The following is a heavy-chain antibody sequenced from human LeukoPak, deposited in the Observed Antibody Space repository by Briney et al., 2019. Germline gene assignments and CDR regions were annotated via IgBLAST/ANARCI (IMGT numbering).Heavy chain of an antibody. CDR3: ARDRAGYSSSWIPDY. D-gene: IGHD6-13*01. Sequence: GGSLRLSCAASGFTFSNNWMHWVRQVPGKGLVWVSGIKSDGSATNYADFVKGRFTISRDNSKNTLYLQMNSLRAEDTAVYYCARDRAGYSSSWIPDYWGQGTLVTVSS. CDR1: GFTFSNNW. J-gene: IGHJ4*02. CDR2: IKSDGSAT. V-gene: IGHV3-74*01.